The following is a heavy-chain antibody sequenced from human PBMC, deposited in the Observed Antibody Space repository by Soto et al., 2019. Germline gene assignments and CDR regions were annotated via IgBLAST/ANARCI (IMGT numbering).Heavy chain of an antibody. CDR2: MNPNSGNT. J-gene: IGHJ6*02. V-gene: IGHV1-8*01. Sequence: QVQLVQSGAEVKKPGASVKVSCKASGYPFTSYDSRWVGQATGQGLEWMGWMNPNSGNTGYAQKFKGRVTMTRNTSITTAYMELSSLRSEDTAGYYCAIEISDGLDVWGQGTTVTVSS. CDR1: GYPFTSYD. CDR3: AIEISDGLDV.